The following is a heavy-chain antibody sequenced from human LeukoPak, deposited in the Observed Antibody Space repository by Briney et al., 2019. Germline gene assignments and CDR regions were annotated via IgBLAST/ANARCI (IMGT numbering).Heavy chain of an antibody. CDR3: ARALWGNWNDLMDY. J-gene: IGHJ4*02. Sequence: GGSLRLSCAASGFTFSSYGMHWVRQAPGKGLEWVSFIRYDGSNEYYADSVKGRFTISRDNSKNTLYLQMNSLRAEDTAVYYCARALWGNWNDLMDYWGQGTQVTVSS. D-gene: IGHD1-1*01. V-gene: IGHV3-30*02. CDR2: IRYDGSNE. CDR1: GFTFSSYG.